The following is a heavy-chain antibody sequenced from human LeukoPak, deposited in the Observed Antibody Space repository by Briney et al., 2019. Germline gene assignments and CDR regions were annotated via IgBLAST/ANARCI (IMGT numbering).Heavy chain of an antibody. CDR2: IYTSGGSGTT. D-gene: IGHD6-13*01. V-gene: IGHV4-61*02. J-gene: IGHJ4*02. Sequence: KPSQTLSLTCSVSGVSITSAYYWTWIRQSTGKGLEWIRRIYTSGGSGTTNYSPSFKSRVTISVDTSKNQFSLKLTSVTAADTAVYYCAREVVAAAGTVDYWGQGTLVTVSS. CDR1: GVSITSAYY. CDR3: AREVVAAAGTVDY.